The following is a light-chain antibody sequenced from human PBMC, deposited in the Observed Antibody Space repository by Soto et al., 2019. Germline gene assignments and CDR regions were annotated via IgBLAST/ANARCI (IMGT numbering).Light chain of an antibody. CDR1: STDIGSYNY. V-gene: IGLV2-14*03. CDR2: DVS. J-gene: IGLJ2*01. Sequence: QSALTQPASLSGSPGQSITISCTGTSTDIGSYNYVSWYQQHPGKAPKLMIFDVSYRPSGISDRFSGSKSGNTASLTISGLQYEDEADYCCCSYRASSTLFGGGTKVTVL. CDR3: CSYRASSTL.